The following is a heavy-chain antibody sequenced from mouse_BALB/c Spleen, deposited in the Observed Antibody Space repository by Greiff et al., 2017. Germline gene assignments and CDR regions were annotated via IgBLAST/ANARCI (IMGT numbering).Heavy chain of an antibody. V-gene: IGHV2-6-7*01. J-gene: IGHJ4*01. CDR1: GFSLTGYG. D-gene: IGHD1-1*01. CDR2: IWGDGST. CDR3: ASFITTVGYAMDY. Sequence: VQRVESGPGLVAPSQSLSITCTVSGFSLTGYGVNWVRQPPGKGLEWLGMIWGDGSTDYNSALKSRLSISKDNSKSQVFLKMNSLQTDDTARYYCASFITTVGYAMDYWGQGTSVTVSS.